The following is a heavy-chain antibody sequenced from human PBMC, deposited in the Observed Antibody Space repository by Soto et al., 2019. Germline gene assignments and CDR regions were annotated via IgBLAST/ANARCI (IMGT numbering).Heavy chain of an antibody. CDR3: ARGRGRGYCSSSNCEHEMYY. CDR1: GFTFSDYY. D-gene: IGHD2-2*01. Sequence: QVQLVESGGGLVKPGGSLRLSCTASGFTFSDYYMTWIRQAPGKGLEWISYISSSGSVIYYADSVKGRFTISRDNAKNSLYLQMNNLRGEDTAVYYCARGRGRGYCSSSNCEHEMYYWGQGTQVTVSA. V-gene: IGHV3-11*01. J-gene: IGHJ4*02. CDR2: ISSSGSVI.